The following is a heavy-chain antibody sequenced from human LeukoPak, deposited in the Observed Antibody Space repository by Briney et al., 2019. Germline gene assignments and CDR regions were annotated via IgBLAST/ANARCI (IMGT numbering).Heavy chain of an antibody. CDR3: ARSLWPEDF. J-gene: IGHJ4*02. Sequence: GGSLRLSCAASGFTFSSYEMNWVRQAPGKGLEWVANINQDGSAKHYIDSVKGRFTISRDNAKKSVYLQMDSLRAEDTAVYYCARSLWPEDFWGQGTLVTVSS. D-gene: IGHD2/OR15-2a*01. V-gene: IGHV3-7*01. CDR2: INQDGSAK. CDR1: GFTFSSYE.